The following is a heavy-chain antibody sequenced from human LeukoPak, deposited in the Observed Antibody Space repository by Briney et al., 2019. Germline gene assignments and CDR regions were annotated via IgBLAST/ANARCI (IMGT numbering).Heavy chain of an antibody. D-gene: IGHD5-24*01. V-gene: IGHV3-21*01. CDR2: ISSSSSSYI. Sequence: AGGSLRLSCAASGFTFSSYSLTWVGQAPGKGLEWVSSISSSSSSYIYYADSVKGRFTISRDNAKNSLYLQTNSLRAEDTAVYYCARERAAEMADYWGQGTLVTVSS. J-gene: IGHJ4*02. CDR1: GFTFSSYS. CDR3: ARERAAEMADY.